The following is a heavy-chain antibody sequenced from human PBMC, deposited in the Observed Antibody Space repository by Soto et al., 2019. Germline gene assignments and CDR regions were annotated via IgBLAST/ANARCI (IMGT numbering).Heavy chain of an antibody. J-gene: IGHJ6*02. CDR3: ARHRKLRSGARYYYYGMDV. V-gene: IGHV4-34*01. CDR1: GGSFSGYY. Sequence: QVQLQQWGAGLLKPSETLSLTCAVYGGSFSGYYWSWIRQPPGKGLEWIGEINHSGSTNYNPSLKSRVTISVDTSKNQFSLKLSSVTAADTAVYYCARHRKLRSGARYYYYGMDVWGQGTTVTVSS. D-gene: IGHD1-26*01. CDR2: INHSGST.